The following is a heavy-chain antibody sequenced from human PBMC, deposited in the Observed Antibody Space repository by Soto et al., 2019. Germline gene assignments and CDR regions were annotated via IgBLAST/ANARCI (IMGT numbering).Heavy chain of an antibody. CDR3: ARDRGGRMGYCSSTSCSQDY. V-gene: IGHV3-33*01. CDR2: IWYDGSNK. D-gene: IGHD2-2*01. J-gene: IGHJ4*02. Sequence: GGSLRLSCAASGFTFSSYGMHWVRQAPGKGLEWVAVIWYDGSNKYYADSVKGRFTISRDNSKNTLYLQMNSLRAEDTAVYYCARDRGGRMGYCSSTSCSQDYWGQGTLVTVSS. CDR1: GFTFSSYG.